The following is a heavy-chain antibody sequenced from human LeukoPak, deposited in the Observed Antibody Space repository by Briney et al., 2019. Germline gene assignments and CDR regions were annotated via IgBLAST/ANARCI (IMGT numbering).Heavy chain of an antibody. Sequence: GESLKISCKGSGYSFTSYWIGWVRQMPGKGLEWMGIIYPGDSDTRYSPAFQDEVTISADKSISNAYLQWSSLKASDTAMYYCARKYRRGYDILTGPYYYFDYWGQGTLVTVSS. V-gene: IGHV5-51*01. J-gene: IGHJ4*02. CDR1: GYSFTSYW. CDR2: IYPGDSDT. D-gene: IGHD3-9*01. CDR3: ARKYRRGYDILTGPYYYFDY.